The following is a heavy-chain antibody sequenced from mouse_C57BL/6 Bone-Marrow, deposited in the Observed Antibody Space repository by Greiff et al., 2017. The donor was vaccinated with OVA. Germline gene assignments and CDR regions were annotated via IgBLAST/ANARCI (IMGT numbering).Heavy chain of an antibody. CDR2: ISDGGSYT. D-gene: IGHD1-1*01. CDR3: ARYYYGSSYAWFVT. Sequence: EVQLVESGGGLVKPGGSLKLSCAASGFTFSSYAMSWVRQTPEKRLEWVATISDGGSYTYYPDNVKGRFTISRDNAKNNLYLQMSHLKSEDTAMYYCARYYYGSSYAWFVTGAKGLWSLSLQ. J-gene: IGHJ3*01. V-gene: IGHV5-4*01. CDR1: GFTFSSYA.